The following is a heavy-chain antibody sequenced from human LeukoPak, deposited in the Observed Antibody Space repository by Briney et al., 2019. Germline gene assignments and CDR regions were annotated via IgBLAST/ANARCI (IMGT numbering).Heavy chain of an antibody. CDR2: IYYSGST. J-gene: IGHJ4*02. CDR1: GGSISSSSYY. CDR3: ARVLSASANPFDY. V-gene: IGHV4-39*07. Sequence: SETLSLTCTVSGGSISSSSYYWGWIRQPPGKGLEWIGSIYYSGSTYYNPSLKSRVTISVDRSKNQFSLKLSSVTAADTAVYYCARVLSASANPFDYWGQGTLVTVSS.